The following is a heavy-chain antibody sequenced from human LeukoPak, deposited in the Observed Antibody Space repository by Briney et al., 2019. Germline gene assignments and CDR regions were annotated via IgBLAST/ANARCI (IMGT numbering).Heavy chain of an antibody. CDR1: GFTFSSYW. V-gene: IGHV3-74*01. J-gene: IGHJ4*02. D-gene: IGHD5-12*01. CDR3: ARLKGYGILAY. CDR2: INSDGSTT. Sequence: GGSLRLSCAASGFTFSSYWMHWVRQAPGKGLVWVSRINSDGSTTNYADSVKGRFTISRDNAKNTLYLQMNSLRAEDTAVYYCARLKGYGILAYWGQGTLVTVSS.